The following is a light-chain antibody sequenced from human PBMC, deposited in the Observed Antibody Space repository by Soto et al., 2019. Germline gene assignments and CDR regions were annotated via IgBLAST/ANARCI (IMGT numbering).Light chain of an antibody. Sequence: DLLVTQSPLSLPVTPGEPASSSCRSSQSLLHSNGYNYLDWYLQKPGQSPQLLTYLGSNRASGGPDRFSGRGSGTDFTLKISGVEAEYVGIYYCLQTVQAPWTCGQGTKVEIK. J-gene: IGKJ1*01. V-gene: IGKV2-28*01. CDR3: LQTVQAPWT. CDR1: QSLLHSNGYNY. CDR2: LGS.